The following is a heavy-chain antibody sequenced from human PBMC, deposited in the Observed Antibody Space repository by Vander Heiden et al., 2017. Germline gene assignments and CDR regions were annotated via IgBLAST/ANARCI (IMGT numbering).Heavy chain of an antibody. V-gene: IGHV3-23*01. CDR2: MGAASGSI. J-gene: IGHJ3*02. CDR3: AKYFGVVGAGTPIRAFDI. Sequence: QLLVSGGDLVEPWGSLRLSCAASGFSFAIYAMAWVRQAPGKRLEWVPVMGAASGSINYADSRKGRFTISRDNSNNRLNMQLDSLRVEETAVYYCAKYFGVVGAGTPIRAFDIWGQGTMVTVSS. CDR1: GFSFAIYA. D-gene: IGHD3-3*01.